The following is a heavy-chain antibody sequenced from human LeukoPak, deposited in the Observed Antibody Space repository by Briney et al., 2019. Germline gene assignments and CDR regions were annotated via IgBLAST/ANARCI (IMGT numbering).Heavy chain of an antibody. J-gene: IGHJ4*02. CDR3: ARDSSGSFGDY. CDR1: GYTFTSYG. Sequence: ASVKVSCKASGYTFTSYGISWVRQATGQGLEWMGWLNPNSGGTKYAQKFQGRVTMTRDTSISTAYMELSRLRSDDTAVYYCARDSSGSFGDYWGQGTLVAVSS. V-gene: IGHV1-2*02. D-gene: IGHD6-19*01. CDR2: LNPNSGGT.